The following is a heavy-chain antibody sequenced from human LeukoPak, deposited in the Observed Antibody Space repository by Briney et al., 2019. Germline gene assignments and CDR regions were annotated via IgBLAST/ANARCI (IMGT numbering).Heavy chain of an antibody. J-gene: IGHJ5*02. CDR3: ARDREADYYGSGSYYNGGDWFDP. CDR2: IRYDGSNK. V-gene: IGHV3-30*02. CDR1: GFTFSSYG. Sequence: GGSLRLSCAASGFTFSSYGIHWVRQAPGKGLEWVAFIRYDGSNKYYTDSVKGRFTISRDNAKNSLYLQMNSLRAEDTAVYYCARDREADYYGSGSYYNGGDWFDPWGQGTLVTVSS. D-gene: IGHD3-10*01.